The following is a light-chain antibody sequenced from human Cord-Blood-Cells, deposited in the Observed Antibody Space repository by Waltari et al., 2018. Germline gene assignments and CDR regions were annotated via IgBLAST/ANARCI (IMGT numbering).Light chain of an antibody. CDR3: QQYGSSPWT. CDR2: GAS. J-gene: IGKJ1*01. Sequence: EIVLTQSPGTLSLSPRERATLSCRASQSVSSSHLAWYQQKPGQAPRLLIYGASSRATGIPDRFSGSGSGTDFTLTISRLEPEDFAVYYCQQYGSSPWTFGQGTKVEIK. V-gene: IGKV3-20*01. CDR1: QSVSSSH.